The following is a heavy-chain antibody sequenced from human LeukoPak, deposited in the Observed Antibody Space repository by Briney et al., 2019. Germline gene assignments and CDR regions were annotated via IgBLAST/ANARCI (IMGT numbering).Heavy chain of an antibody. D-gene: IGHD3-9*01. CDR2: IHPYGFT. Sequence: SETLSLTCAIYGGSFSHYYWSWIRQAPGKGLDWIGEIHPYGFTSVNPSLKSRVSIVPDTSKNQFSLTLTSVTAADTAVYYCSRGSDESKTGDSWGQGSLVTVSS. J-gene: IGHJ4*02. CDR1: GGSFSHYY. CDR3: SRGSDESKTGDS. V-gene: IGHV4-34*01.